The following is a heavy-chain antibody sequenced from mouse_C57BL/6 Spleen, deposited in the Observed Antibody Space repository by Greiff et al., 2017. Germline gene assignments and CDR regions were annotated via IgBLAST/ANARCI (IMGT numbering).Heavy chain of an antibody. CDR3: ARSSDYYGSSYGYAMDY. J-gene: IGHJ4*01. D-gene: IGHD1-1*01. Sequence: VQLQQSGAELVMPGASVKLSCKASGYTFTSYWMHWVKQRPGQGLEWIGEIDPSDSYTTYNQKFQGKSTLTVDKSSSTAYMQLSSLTSEDSAVYYCARSSDYYGSSYGYAMDYWGQGTSVSGSS. CDR1: GYTFTSYW. V-gene: IGHV1-69*01. CDR2: IDPSDSYT.